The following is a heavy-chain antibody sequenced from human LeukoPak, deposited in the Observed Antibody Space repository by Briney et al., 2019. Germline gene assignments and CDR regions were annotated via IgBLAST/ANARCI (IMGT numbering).Heavy chain of an antibody. Sequence: GASVKVSCKVSGYTLTELSMHWVRQAPGKGLEWMGGFDPEDGETIYAQKFQGRVAMTEDTSTDTAYMELSSLRSEHTAVYYCATVAPEDYYFDYWGQGTLVTVSS. V-gene: IGHV1-24*01. CDR3: ATVAPEDYYFDY. J-gene: IGHJ4*02. D-gene: IGHD3/OR15-3a*01. CDR1: GYTLTELS. CDR2: FDPEDGET.